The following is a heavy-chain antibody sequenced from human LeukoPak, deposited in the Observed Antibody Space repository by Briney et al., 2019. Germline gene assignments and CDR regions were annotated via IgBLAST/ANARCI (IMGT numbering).Heavy chain of an antibody. CDR1: GYTFTGYY. J-gene: IGHJ6*02. V-gene: IGHV1-2*02. D-gene: IGHD1-1*01. CDR2: INPNSGGT. Sequence: ASVKVSCKASGYTFTGYYLHWVRQAPGQGLEWLGWINPNSGGTHYAQKFQGRVTVTRDTSISTAYMELNSLRSEDTALYYCARPMTGTGLTYYYYVMDIWGQGTTVTVAS. CDR3: ARPMTGTGLTYYYYVMDI.